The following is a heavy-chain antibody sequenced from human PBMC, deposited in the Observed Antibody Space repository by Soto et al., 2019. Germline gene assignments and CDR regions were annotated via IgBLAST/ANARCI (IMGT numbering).Heavy chain of an antibody. CDR2: INPNSGGT. CDR3: ARARYNWNLLFDY. V-gene: IGHV1-2*04. D-gene: IGHD1-7*01. J-gene: IGHJ4*02. Sequence: ASVKVYCKASGYTFTGYYMHWVRQSPGQGLEWMGWINPNSGGTNYAQKFQGWVTMTRDTSISTAYMELSRLRSDDTAVYYCARARYNWNLLFDYWGQGTLVTVSS. CDR1: GYTFTGYY.